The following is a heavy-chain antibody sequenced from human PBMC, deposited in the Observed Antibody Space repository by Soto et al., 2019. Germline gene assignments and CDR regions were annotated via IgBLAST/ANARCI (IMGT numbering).Heavy chain of an antibody. D-gene: IGHD3-10*01. J-gene: IGHJ5*02. Sequence: SETLSLTCTVSGGSISSYYWSWIRQPAGKGLEWIGRIYTSGSTNYNPSLKSRVTMSVDTSKNQFSLKLSSVTAADTAVYYCAREVRTYYYGSGSYYRWFDPWGQGTLVTVSS. CDR3: AREVRTYYYGSGSYYRWFDP. V-gene: IGHV4-4*07. CDR1: GGSISSYY. CDR2: IYTSGST.